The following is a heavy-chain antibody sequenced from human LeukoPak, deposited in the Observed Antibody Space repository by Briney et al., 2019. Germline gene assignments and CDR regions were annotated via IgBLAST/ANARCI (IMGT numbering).Heavy chain of an antibody. CDR1: GFTVSNNY. V-gene: IGHV3-66*04. Sequence: GGSLRLSCAASGFTVSNNYMSWVRQAPGKGLEWVSVIYNDDSASYADSVKGRFTISRDNSRNTLYLQMNSLRAEDTAVYYCARRLYCGGDCYSDAFDIWGQGTMVTVSS. CDR3: ARRLYCGGDCYSDAFDI. D-gene: IGHD2-21*02. J-gene: IGHJ3*02. CDR2: IYNDDSA.